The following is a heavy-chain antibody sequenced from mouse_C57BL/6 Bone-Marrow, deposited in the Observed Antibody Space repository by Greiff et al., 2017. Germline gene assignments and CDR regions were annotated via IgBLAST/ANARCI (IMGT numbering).Heavy chain of an antibody. CDR1: EYEFPSHD. D-gene: IGHD2-4*01. CDR3: ARKHGDYGWFAY. V-gene: IGHV5-2*01. CDR2: INSDGGST. J-gene: IGHJ3*01. Sequence: EVKLVESGGGLVQPGESLKLSCESNEYEFPSHDMSWVRKTPEKRLELVAAINSDGGSTYYPDTMERRFIISRDNTKMTLYLQMSSLRSEDTALYYCARKHGDYGWFAYWGQGTLVTVSA.